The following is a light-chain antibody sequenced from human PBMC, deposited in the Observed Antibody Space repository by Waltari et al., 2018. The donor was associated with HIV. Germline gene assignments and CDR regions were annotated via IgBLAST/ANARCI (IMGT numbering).Light chain of an antibody. V-gene: IGKV1-33*01. Sequence: DIQMTQSPPSLSASVGDRVTITCQANQDIRKSLNWFQQKPVKAPNVLIYDASTLATGVPSRFSGSGSGTDFTLTISSLQPEDAATYYCQQFDDVAITFGQGTRLDIK. CDR3: QQFDDVAIT. CDR2: DAS. CDR1: QDIRKS. J-gene: IGKJ5*01.